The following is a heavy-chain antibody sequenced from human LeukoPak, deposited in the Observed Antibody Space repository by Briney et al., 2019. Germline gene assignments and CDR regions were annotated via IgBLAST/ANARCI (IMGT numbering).Heavy chain of an antibody. D-gene: IGHD4-11*01. Sequence: GGSLRLSCAASGFSFNSYTMHWVRQSPDKGLEWVAVISYDGGLRFYGDSVKGRFIISRDNSRNTLYLQMNSLGPEDTAVYYCARDPTVSVPDYFDYWGQGILVTVSS. J-gene: IGHJ4*02. CDR1: GFSFNSYT. CDR2: ISYDGGLR. V-gene: IGHV3-30-3*01. CDR3: ARDPTVSVPDYFDY.